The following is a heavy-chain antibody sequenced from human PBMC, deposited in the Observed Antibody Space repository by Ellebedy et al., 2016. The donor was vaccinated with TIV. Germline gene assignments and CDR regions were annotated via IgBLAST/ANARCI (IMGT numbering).Heavy chain of an antibody. CDR3: ARVLDGYSHARPQDV. CDR1: GGTFSTYA. CDR2: TIPMFGTA. J-gene: IGHJ6*02. V-gene: IGHV1-69*13. Sequence: AASVKVSCKASGGTFSTYAISWVRQAPGQGLEWLGGTIPMFGTANFAQRFQGRVTITADESRSTAYMELSSLRSEDTAVYFCARVLDGYSHARPQDVWGQGTTVTVSS. D-gene: IGHD5-24*01.